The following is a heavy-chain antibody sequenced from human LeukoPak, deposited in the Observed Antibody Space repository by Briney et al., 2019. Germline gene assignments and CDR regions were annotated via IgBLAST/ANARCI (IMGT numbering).Heavy chain of an antibody. Sequence: PGGSLSLSCAASGFTFSNAWMSWVCQAPGKGLEWVGRIKSKTDGGTTDYAAPVKGGFTISRDDSKNTLYLQMNSLKTEDTAVYYCTTHPFDIHYDSTRSWDYWGQGTLVTVSS. D-gene: IGHD3-22*01. J-gene: IGHJ4*02. V-gene: IGHV3-15*01. CDR2: IKSKTDGGTT. CDR1: GFTFSNAW. CDR3: TTHPFDIHYDSTRSWDY.